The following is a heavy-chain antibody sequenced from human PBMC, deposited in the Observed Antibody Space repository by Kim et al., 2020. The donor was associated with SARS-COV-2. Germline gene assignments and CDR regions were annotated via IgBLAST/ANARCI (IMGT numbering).Heavy chain of an antibody. CDR1: GFTFSSYW. D-gene: IGHD3-22*01. V-gene: IGHV3-74*01. Sequence: GGSLRLSCAASGFTFSSYWMHWVRQAPGKGLVWVSRINSDGSSTSYADSVKGRFTISRDNAKNTLYLQMNSLRAEDTAVYYCARGYYDSPFDYWGQGTLVTVSS. J-gene: IGHJ4*02. CDR2: INSDGSST. CDR3: ARGYYDSPFDY.